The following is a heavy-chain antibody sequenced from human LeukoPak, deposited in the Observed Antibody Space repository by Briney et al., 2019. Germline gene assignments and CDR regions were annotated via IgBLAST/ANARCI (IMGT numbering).Heavy chain of an antibody. J-gene: IGHJ4*02. CDR3: ARGRNDFDY. CDR2: IYYTGGT. V-gene: IGHV4-59*01. CDR1: GGSMRTYY. D-gene: IGHD1-1*01. Sequence: PSETLSLTCTVSGGSMRTYYWSWIRQPPGKGLEWVGCIYYTGGTNYNPSLKSRITISVDTSKSQFSLRLTSVTAADTAMYYCARGRNDFDYWGQGTLVTVSS.